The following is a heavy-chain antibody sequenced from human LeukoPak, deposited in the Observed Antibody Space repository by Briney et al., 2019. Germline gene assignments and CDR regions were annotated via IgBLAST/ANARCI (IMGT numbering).Heavy chain of an antibody. CDR1: GFTFSSYA. D-gene: IGHD5-18*01. CDR2: ISGSGGST. V-gene: IGHV3-23*01. CDR3: AKGWIQLWYLFDY. Sequence: GGSLRLSCPASGFTFSSYAMSWVRQAPGKGLEWVSAISGSGGSTYYADSVKGRFTISRDNSKNTLYLQMNSLRAEDTAVYYCAKGWIQLWYLFDYWGQGTLVTVSS. J-gene: IGHJ4*02.